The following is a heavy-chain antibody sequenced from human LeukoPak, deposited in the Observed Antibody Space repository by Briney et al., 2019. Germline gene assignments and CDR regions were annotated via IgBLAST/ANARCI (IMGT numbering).Heavy chain of an antibody. Sequence: SETLSLTCTVSGYSISSGYYWGWIRQPPGKGLEWIGSIYHSGSTYYNPSLRSRVTISVDTSKNQFSLKLSSVTAADTAVYYCARQVGLYCSGGSCGSDNWFDPWGQGTLVTVSS. CDR2: IYHSGST. V-gene: IGHV4-38-2*02. CDR1: GYSISSGYY. CDR3: ARQVGLYCSGGSCGSDNWFDP. J-gene: IGHJ5*02. D-gene: IGHD2-15*01.